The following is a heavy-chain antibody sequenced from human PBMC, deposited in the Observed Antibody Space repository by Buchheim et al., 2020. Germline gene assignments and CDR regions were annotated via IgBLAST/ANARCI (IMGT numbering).Heavy chain of an antibody. CDR1: GGSISSSSYY. Sequence: QLQLQESGPGLVKPSETLSLTCTVSGGSISSSSYYWGWIRQPPGKGLEWIGSSYYSGSTYYNPSLTSRATQPVDKYKNQFTLKLSSVTAADTAVYYCARLFKNYGDSFDYWGQGTL. V-gene: IGHV4-39*01. D-gene: IGHD4-17*01. CDR2: SYYSGST. CDR3: ARLFKNYGDSFDY. J-gene: IGHJ4*02.